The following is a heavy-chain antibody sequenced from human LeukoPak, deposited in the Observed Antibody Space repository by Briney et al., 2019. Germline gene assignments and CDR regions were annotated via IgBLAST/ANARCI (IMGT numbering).Heavy chain of an antibody. J-gene: IGHJ4*02. CDR2: LSSGSSTI. CDR1: GFTFSSYS. CDR3: ARVYAAAGIVAYYFDY. V-gene: IGHV3-48*02. D-gene: IGHD6-13*01. Sequence: GGSLRLSCAASGFTFSSYSMTWVRQAPGKGLEWVSYLSSGSSTIYYADSVKGRFTISRDNAKNSLYLQMYSLRDEDTAVYYCARVYAAAGIVAYYFDYWGQGTLVTVSS.